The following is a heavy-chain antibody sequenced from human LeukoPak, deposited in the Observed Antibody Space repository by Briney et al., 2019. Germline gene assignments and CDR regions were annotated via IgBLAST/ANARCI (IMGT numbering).Heavy chain of an antibody. CDR2: ISSSSSTI. Sequence: GGSLRLSCAASGFTFSDYSMNWVRQAPGKGLEWLSYISSSSSTIYYADSVKGRFTISRDNAKNSLYLQMNSLRAEDTAVYYCAELGITMIGGVWGKGTTVTISS. V-gene: IGHV3-48*01. CDR1: GFTFSDYS. D-gene: IGHD3-10*02. J-gene: IGHJ6*04. CDR3: AELGITMIGGV.